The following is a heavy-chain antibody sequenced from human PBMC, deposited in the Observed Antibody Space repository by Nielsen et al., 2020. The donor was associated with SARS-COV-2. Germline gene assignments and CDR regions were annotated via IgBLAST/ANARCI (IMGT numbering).Heavy chain of an antibody. D-gene: IGHD1-26*01. CDR2: IYYSGST. CDR1: GGSISSYY. CDR3: ARELVGATNPLDY. Sequence: SETLSLTCTVSGGSISSYYWSWIRQPPGKGLEWIGYIYYSGSTNYNPSLKSRVTISVDTSKNQFSLKLSSVTAADTAVYYCARELVGATNPLDYWGQGTLVTVSS. V-gene: IGHV4-59*01. J-gene: IGHJ4*02.